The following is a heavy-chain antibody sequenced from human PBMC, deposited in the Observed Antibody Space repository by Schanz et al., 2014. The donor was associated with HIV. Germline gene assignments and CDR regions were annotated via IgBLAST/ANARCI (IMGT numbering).Heavy chain of an antibody. CDR1: GYIFTSNG. V-gene: IGHV1-2*02. CDR3: ASDLSVYSSSSSV. Sequence: QVQLVQSGAEVKKPGASVRVSCKTSGYIFTSNGISWVRQAPGQGLEWMGWINPNSGGTNYAPKFQGRVTMTRDTSVSTAYMELSRLTSDDTAVYYCASDLSVYSSSSSVWGQGTTVTVSS. D-gene: IGHD6-13*01. J-gene: IGHJ6*02. CDR2: INPNSGGT.